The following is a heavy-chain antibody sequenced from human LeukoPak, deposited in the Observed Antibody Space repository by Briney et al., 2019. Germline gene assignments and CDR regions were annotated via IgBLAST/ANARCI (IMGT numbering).Heavy chain of an antibody. D-gene: IGHD4-17*01. CDR3: ARDRTTSHFDY. CDR2: IYYSGST. V-gene: IGHV4-59*01. Sequence: PSETLSLTCTVSGGSISSYYWSWIRQPPGKGLEWIGYIYYSGSTNYNPSLKSRVTISVDTSKNQFSLKLSSVTAADTAVSYCARDRTTSHFDYWGQGTLVTVSS. CDR1: GGSISSYY. J-gene: IGHJ4*02.